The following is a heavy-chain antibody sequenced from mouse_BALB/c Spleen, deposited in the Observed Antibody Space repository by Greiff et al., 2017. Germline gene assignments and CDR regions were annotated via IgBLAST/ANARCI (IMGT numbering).Heavy chain of an antibody. Sequence: EVKLMESGGGLVKPGGSLKLSCAASGFTFSSYAMSWVRQTPEKRLEWVASISSGGSTYYPDSVKGRFTISRDNARNILYLQMSSLRSEDTAMYYCARGHYYGSSSYYAMDYWGQGTSVTVSS. CDR2: ISSGGST. D-gene: IGHD1-1*01. CDR3: ARGHYYGSSSYYAMDY. V-gene: IGHV5-6-5*01. J-gene: IGHJ4*01. CDR1: GFTFSSYA.